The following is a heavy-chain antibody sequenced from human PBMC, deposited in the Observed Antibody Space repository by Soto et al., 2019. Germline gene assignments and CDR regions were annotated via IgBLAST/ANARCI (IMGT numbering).Heavy chain of an antibody. CDR2: ISGSGGST. V-gene: IGHV3-23*01. CDR3: AKDTYNWNDDGMDV. CDR1: GFTFSNYA. Sequence: EVQLLESGGGLVQPGGSLRLSCAASGFTFSNYAMTWVRQAPGKGLEWVSAISGSGGSTYYADSVKGRLTISRDNSKNTMYVQMNSRSAEDTAIYYWAKDTYNWNDDGMDVWGQGTTVTVSS. J-gene: IGHJ6*02. D-gene: IGHD1-20*01.